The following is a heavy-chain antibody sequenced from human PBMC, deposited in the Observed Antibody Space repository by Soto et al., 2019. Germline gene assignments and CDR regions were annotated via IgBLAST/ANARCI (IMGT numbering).Heavy chain of an antibody. Sequence: QVQLVQSGAEVKKPGASVKVSCKASGYTFTNYGVSWVRQAPGQGLEWMGWINTYNGNTNYEEKFQGRVTVTTDTPTTTAYMELRSLRSDDTAVYYCARGAAPTYFDNWGQGTLVTVSS. V-gene: IGHV1-18*01. CDR3: ARGAAPTYFDN. J-gene: IGHJ4*02. CDR1: GYTFTNYG. CDR2: INTYNGNT. D-gene: IGHD6-25*01.